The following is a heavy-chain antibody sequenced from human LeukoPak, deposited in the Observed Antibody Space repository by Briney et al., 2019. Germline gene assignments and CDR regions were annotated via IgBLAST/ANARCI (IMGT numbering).Heavy chain of an antibody. Sequence: SETLSLTCTVSGGSISTYYWSWIRLPPGKGLEWIAYIYFPGRTQYNPSLKSRVTISEDTSKNKFSLRLSSVTPADTAVYYCARGGYDSDFDYWGQGTLVTVSS. CDR3: ARGGYDSDFDY. D-gene: IGHD3-3*01. CDR2: IYFPGRT. CDR1: GGSISTYY. V-gene: IGHV4-59*01. J-gene: IGHJ4*02.